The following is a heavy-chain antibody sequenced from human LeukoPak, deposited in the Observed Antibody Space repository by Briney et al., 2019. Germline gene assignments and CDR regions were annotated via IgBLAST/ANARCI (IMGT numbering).Heavy chain of an antibody. J-gene: IGHJ5*02. Sequence: GSLRLSCAASGFTFSSYSMNWVRQPPGKGLEWIGSIYYSGSTYYNPSLKSRVTISVDTSKNQFSLKLSSVTAADTAVYYCAREDGVGRREYYDFWSGYYGIAWFDPWGQGTLVTVSS. D-gene: IGHD3-3*01. CDR2: IYYSGST. CDR1: GFTFSSYS. CDR3: AREDGVGRREYYDFWSGYYGIAWFDP. V-gene: IGHV4-39*07.